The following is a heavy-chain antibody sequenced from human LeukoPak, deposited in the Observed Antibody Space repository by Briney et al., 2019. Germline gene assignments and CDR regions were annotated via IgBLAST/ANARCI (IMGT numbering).Heavy chain of an antibody. CDR1: GFTFSSYT. CDR2: ITTGGPNT. D-gene: IGHD1-26*01. V-gene: IGHV3-23*01. Sequence: GGSLRLSCTASGFTFSSYTMSWVRQAPGKGLKWVSTITTGGPNTYYADSVKGRFTVSRDGSKNTLYLQMNSLRAEDTAVYYCARVGIVGAPDYWGQGTLVTVSS. J-gene: IGHJ4*02. CDR3: ARVGIVGAPDY.